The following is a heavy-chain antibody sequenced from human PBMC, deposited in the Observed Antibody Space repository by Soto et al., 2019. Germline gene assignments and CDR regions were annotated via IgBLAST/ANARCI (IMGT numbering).Heavy chain of an antibody. CDR3: ARDPGQSSIWYYYYYGMDV. CDR2: ISAYNGNT. D-gene: IGHD6-13*01. Sequence: VQLVQSGAEVKKPGASVKVSCKASGYTFTSYGISWVRQAPGQGLEWMGWISAYNGNTNYAQKLQGRVTMTTDTSTGTDYLGLRSVRSGDAAVYHCARDPGQSSIWYYYYYGMDVWGQGTMVSV. V-gene: IGHV1-18*01. J-gene: IGHJ6*02. CDR1: GYTFTSYG.